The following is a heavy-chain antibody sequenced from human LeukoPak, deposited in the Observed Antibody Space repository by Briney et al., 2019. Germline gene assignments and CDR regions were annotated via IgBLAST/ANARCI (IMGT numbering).Heavy chain of an antibody. Sequence: SETLSLTCAVYGGSFSGYYWSWIRQPPGKGLEWIGEINHSGSTNYNPSLKSRVTISVDTSKNQFSLKLSSVTAADTAVCYCARGSGDYWGQGTLVTVSS. V-gene: IGHV4-34*01. J-gene: IGHJ4*02. CDR2: INHSGST. D-gene: IGHD7-27*01. CDR3: ARGSGDY. CDR1: GGSFSGYY.